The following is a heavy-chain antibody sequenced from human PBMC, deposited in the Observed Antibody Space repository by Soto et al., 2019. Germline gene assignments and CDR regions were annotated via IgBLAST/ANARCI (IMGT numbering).Heavy chain of an antibody. CDR2: ISAYNGNT. V-gene: IGHV1-18*01. CDR3: ARVRAELGYCSGLSCLPYYYGMDV. Sequence: QVQLVQSGAEVKKPGASVKVSCKASGYTFTSYGISWVRQAPGQGFEWMGWISAYNGNTDYAQRVQGRVSMTTDTSKSTGYMELRSLRSDETVVYYCARVRAELGYCSGLSCLPYYYGMDVWGKGTTVTVSS. J-gene: IGHJ6*04. D-gene: IGHD2-15*01. CDR1: GYTFTSYG.